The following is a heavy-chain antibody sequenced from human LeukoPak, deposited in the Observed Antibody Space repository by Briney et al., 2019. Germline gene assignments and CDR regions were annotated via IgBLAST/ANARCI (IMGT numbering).Heavy chain of an antibody. D-gene: IGHD2-2*01. V-gene: IGHV4-39*01. CDR2: IYYSGIT. CDR1: GASITSDSSY. Sequence: PSETLSLTCAVSGASITSDSSYWAWIRLPPGKGLEWIGTIYYSGITYYNPSLESRVTISVDTSKNQFSLKLSSVTAADTAVYYCARRTCSSTGCSQHFDYWGQGTLVTVSS. CDR3: ARRTCSSTGCSQHFDY. J-gene: IGHJ4*02.